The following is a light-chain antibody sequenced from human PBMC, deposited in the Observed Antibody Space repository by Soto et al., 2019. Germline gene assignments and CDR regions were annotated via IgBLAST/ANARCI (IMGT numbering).Light chain of an antibody. CDR2: EVN. V-gene: IGLV2-14*01. CDR1: SSDVGGYNY. J-gene: IGLJ3*02. Sequence: QPASVSGSPGQSITISCTGTSSDVGGYNYVSWYQQHPGKAPKLIIYEVNNRPSGVSNRFSGSKSGNTASLTISGLQAEDEADYYCSSYTRVFGGGTKLTVL. CDR3: SSYTRV.